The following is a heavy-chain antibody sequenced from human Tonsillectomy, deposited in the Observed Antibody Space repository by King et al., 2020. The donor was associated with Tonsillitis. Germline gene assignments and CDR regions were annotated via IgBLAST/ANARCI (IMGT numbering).Heavy chain of an antibody. J-gene: IGHJ4*02. V-gene: IGHV1-46*01. CDR3: ARGGYSGYDRSFNFDY. CDR1: GYTFTSYY. Sequence: VQLVESGAEVKKPGASVKVSCTASGYTFTSYYMHWVRQAPGQGLEWMGIINPSGGSTSYAQKFQGRVTMTRDTSTSTVYMELSSLRSEDTAVYYCARGGYSGYDRSFNFDYWGQGTLVTVSS. D-gene: IGHD5-12*01. CDR2: INPSGGST.